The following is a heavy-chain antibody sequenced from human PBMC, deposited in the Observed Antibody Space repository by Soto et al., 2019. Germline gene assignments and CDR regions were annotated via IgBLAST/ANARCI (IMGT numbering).Heavy chain of an antibody. CDR1: GFTFSSYA. V-gene: IGHV3-23*01. Sequence: EVQLLESGGGLVQPGGSLRLSCAASGFTFSSYAMSWVRQAPGKGLEWVSAISGSGGSTYYADSVKGRFTISRDNSKNTLYLQMNSLRAEDTAVYYCAKDQREQWLVPDAFDIWGQGTMVTVSS. J-gene: IGHJ3*02. CDR2: ISGSGGST. D-gene: IGHD6-19*01. CDR3: AKDQREQWLVPDAFDI.